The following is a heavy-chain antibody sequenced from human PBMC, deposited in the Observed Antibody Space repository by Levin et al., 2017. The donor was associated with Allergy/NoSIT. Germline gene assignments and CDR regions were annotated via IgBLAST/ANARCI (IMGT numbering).Heavy chain of an antibody. CDR3: TRDDFWRGPYRDEQYQGGY. D-gene: IGHD3-3*01. CDR2: INTKTDGGTT. V-gene: IGHV3-15*01. CDR1: GFTVSDAW. J-gene: IGHJ4*02. Sequence: PGGSLRLSCAASGFTVSDAWMSWVRQAPGKGLEWVGRINTKTDGGTTEYAAPVKGRFTVSRDDSKYTLWLQMNSLKTDDTAVYYCTRDDFWRGPYRDEQYQGGYWGQGSLVAVSS.